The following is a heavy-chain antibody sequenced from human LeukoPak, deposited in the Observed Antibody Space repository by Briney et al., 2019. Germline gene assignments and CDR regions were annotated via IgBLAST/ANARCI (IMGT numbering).Heavy chain of an antibody. CDR3: ARGVSGSYEKSYYFDY. Sequence: SETLSLTCAVYGGSFSGYYWSWIRQPPGKGLEWTGEINHSGSTNYNPSLKSRVTISVDTTKNQFSLKLSSVTAADTAVYYCARGVSGSYEKSYYFDYWGQGTLVTVSS. CDR1: GGSFSGYY. D-gene: IGHD1-26*01. CDR2: INHSGST. J-gene: IGHJ4*02. V-gene: IGHV4-34*01.